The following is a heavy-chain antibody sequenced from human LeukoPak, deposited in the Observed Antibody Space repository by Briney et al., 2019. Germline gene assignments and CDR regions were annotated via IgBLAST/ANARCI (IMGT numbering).Heavy chain of an antibody. Sequence: SETLSLTCTVSGGSISSGGYYWSWIRQHPGKGLEWIGYIYYSGSTYYNPSLKSRVTISVDTSKNQFSLKLSSVTAADTAVYYCAKMRVVVRVFGYWGQGTLVTVSS. V-gene: IGHV4-31*03. D-gene: IGHD3-22*01. CDR3: AKMRVVVRVFGY. CDR1: GGSISSGGYY. J-gene: IGHJ4*02. CDR2: IYYSGST.